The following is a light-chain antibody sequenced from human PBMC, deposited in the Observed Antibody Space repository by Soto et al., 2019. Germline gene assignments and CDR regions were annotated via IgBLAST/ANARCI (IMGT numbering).Light chain of an antibody. CDR3: CSLDSSLSAYV. Sequence: QSVLTQPASVSGSPGQSITISCTGTSSDVGGYNYVSWYQQHPGKAPKLMIYEVSNRPSGVSNRFSGSKSGTSATLGITGFQTGDEADYYCCSLDSSLSAYVFGTGTKVTV. J-gene: IGLJ1*01. V-gene: IGLV2-14*01. CDR1: SSDVGGYNY. CDR2: EVS.